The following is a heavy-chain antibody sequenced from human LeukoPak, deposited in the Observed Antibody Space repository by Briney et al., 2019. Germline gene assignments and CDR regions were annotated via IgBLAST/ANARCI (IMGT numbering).Heavy chain of an antibody. J-gene: IGHJ6*02. Sequence: ASVTISCKGSSYRFTNYGISWVRQPPGQGLEWLGWINAYNGHTKIAQEFQGRVNLTTDTSTRTAYMELRSLTSDDTAVYYCARDAPVLRGIIISNSHDYHGMDVWGQGPAVNV. D-gene: IGHD3-10*01. V-gene: IGHV1-18*01. CDR3: ARDAPVLRGIIISNSHDYHGMDV. CDR1: SYRFTNYG. CDR2: INAYNGHT.